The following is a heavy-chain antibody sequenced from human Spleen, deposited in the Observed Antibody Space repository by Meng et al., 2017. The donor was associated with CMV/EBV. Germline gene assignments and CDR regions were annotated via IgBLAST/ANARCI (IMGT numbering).Heavy chain of an antibody. J-gene: IGHJ3*02. CDR1: DDSISSSDYY. CDR2: IYYSGST. Sequence: SETLSLTCTVSDDSISSSDYYWNWIRQSPGRGLEWIGNIYYSGSTYYSPSLKSRVIISVDTSKNKFSLKLSAVTAADTAVYYCARDTNDFWSDYLVGAFDMWGQGTMVTVSS. D-gene: IGHD3-3*01. V-gene: IGHV4-30-4*08. CDR3: ARDTNDFWSDYLVGAFDM.